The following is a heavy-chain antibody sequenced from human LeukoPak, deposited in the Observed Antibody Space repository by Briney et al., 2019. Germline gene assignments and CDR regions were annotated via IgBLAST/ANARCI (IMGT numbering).Heavy chain of an antibody. CDR2: IGGSGAST. CDR1: GFTFSNAW. J-gene: IGHJ6*02. CDR3: AKDLEQWPPYGMDV. D-gene: IGHD6-19*01. V-gene: IGHV3-23*01. Sequence: GGSLRLSCAASGFTFSNAWMSWVRQAPGKGLEWVSAIGGSGASTYYADSVKGRFTISRDKSKNTLYLRMNSLRAEDTAVYYCAKDLEQWPPYGMDVWGQGTTVTVSS.